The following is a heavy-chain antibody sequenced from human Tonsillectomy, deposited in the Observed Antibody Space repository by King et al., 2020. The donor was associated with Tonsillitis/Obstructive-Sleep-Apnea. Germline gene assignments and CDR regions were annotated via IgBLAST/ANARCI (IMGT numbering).Heavy chain of an antibody. CDR2: IKDSGGT. V-gene: IGHV4-34*01. J-gene: IGHJ6*02. CDR1: GGSFSGYY. Sequence: VQLQQWGAGLLKPSETPSRTCAVYGGSFSGYYWSWIRQPPGKGLEWIGEIKDSGGTNYNPSLKSRVTISVDTSKNQLSLNLSSATAADTAVYYCARGSYNYNAMDVWGQGTTVTVSS. CDR3: ARGSYNYNAMDV.